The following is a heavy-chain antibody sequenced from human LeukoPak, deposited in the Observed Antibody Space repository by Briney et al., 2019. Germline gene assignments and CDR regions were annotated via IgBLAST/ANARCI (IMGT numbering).Heavy chain of an antibody. Sequence: SETLSLTFTVSGGPISSYYWSWTRPPPGKGLEWIGYIYYSGSTNYNPSLKSRVTISVDTSKNQFSLKLSSVTAADTAVYYCARHFAFSYYYMDVWGKGTTVTVSS. CDR3: ARHFAFSYYYMDV. V-gene: IGHV4-59*08. CDR2: IYYSGST. CDR1: GGPISSYY. J-gene: IGHJ6*03.